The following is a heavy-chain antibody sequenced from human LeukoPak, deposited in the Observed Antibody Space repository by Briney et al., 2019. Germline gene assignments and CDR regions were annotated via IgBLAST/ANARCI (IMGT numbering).Heavy chain of an antibody. CDR3: ARDKVSANNWFDP. Sequence: SETLSLTCTVSGGSISSGGYYWSWIRQLPGKGLEWIGYIDYSGSTYYNPSLKSRVTMSVDTSKNQFSLKLSSVTAADTAVYYCARDKVSANNWFDPWGQGTLVTVSS. CDR1: GGSISSGGYY. CDR2: IDYSGST. D-gene: IGHD2-15*01. V-gene: IGHV4-31*03. J-gene: IGHJ5*02.